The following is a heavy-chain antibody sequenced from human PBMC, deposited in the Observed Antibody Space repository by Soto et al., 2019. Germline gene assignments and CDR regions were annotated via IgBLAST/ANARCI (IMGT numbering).Heavy chain of an antibody. Sequence: SETLSLTCIVSGGSISSYYWSWIRQPPGKGLEWIGYIYYSGSTNYNPSLKSRVTISVDTSKNQFSLKLSSVTAADTAVYYCARGGSIVVVPAAQQYYFDYWGQGTLVTVSS. V-gene: IGHV4-59*01. D-gene: IGHD2-2*01. CDR1: GGSISSYY. CDR3: ARGGSIVVVPAAQQYYFDY. CDR2: IYYSGST. J-gene: IGHJ4*02.